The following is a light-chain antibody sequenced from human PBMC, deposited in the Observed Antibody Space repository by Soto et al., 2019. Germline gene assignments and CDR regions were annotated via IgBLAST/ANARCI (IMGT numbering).Light chain of an antibody. V-gene: IGLV2-14*01. J-gene: IGLJ1*01. Sequence: QSVLTQPASVSGSPGQSITISCTGTNGDVGGYSYVSWYQQHPVKAPKLMIYEVSNRPSGVSNRFSGSKSGNTASLTISGLQAEDEADYYCSSYTSSSTPYVFGTGTKVTAL. CDR2: EVS. CDR1: NGDVGGYSY. CDR3: SSYTSSSTPYV.